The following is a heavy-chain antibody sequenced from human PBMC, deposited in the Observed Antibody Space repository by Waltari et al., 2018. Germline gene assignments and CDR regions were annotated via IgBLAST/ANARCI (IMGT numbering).Heavy chain of an antibody. CDR3: ARRRNYYGSGSTPRYFDY. J-gene: IGHJ4*02. CDR2: INHSGST. CDR1: GGSFRGYY. D-gene: IGHD3-10*01. V-gene: IGHV4-34*01. Sequence: QVQLQQWGAGLLKPSETLSLTCAVYGGSFRGYYWSWIRQPPGKGLEWIGEINHSGSTNYNPSLKSRVTISVDTSKNQFSLKLSSVTAADTAVYYCARRRNYYGSGSTPRYFDYWGQGTLVTVSS.